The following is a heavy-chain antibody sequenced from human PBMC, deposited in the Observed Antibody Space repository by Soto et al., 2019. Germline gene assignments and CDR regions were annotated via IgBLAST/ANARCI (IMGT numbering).Heavy chain of an antibody. V-gene: IGHV3-9*01. CDR1: GFTFDDYA. Sequence: GGSLRLSCAASGFTFDDYAMHWVRHAPGKGLEWVSGISWNSGSIGYADSVKGRFTISRDNAKNSLYLQMNSLRAEDTALYYCAKDADYGDYYYGMDVWGQGTTVTVS. CDR2: ISWNSGSI. J-gene: IGHJ6*02. D-gene: IGHD4-17*01. CDR3: AKDADYGDYYYGMDV.